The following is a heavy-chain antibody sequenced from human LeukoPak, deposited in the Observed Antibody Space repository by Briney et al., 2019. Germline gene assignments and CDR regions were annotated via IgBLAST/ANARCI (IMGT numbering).Heavy chain of an antibody. CDR3: ARDDLVYTVHHGMDV. CDR1: GVSISSYY. V-gene: IGHV4-4*07. Sequence: SETLSLTRTVSGVSISSYYWSWIRQPAGKGLEWIGRIYTSDSTNYNPSLNSRITMSVDTSKNQFSLKLTSVTAADTAVYYCARDDLVYTVHHGMDVWGQGTTVTVSS. J-gene: IGHJ6*02. CDR2: IYTSDST. D-gene: IGHD2-8*01.